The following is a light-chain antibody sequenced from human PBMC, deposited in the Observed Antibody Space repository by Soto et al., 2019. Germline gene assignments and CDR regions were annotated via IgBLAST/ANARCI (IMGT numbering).Light chain of an antibody. Sequence: MMITQSPATLSVSPGERVTLSCRTSHSVNSHVAWYQQKPGQAPRLLLYGASTRATGIPVRFSGSGFGTEFTLTISSLQSEDFAVYYCQQYKKWPLFGQGTGLEVK. CDR2: GAS. CDR1: HSVNSH. J-gene: IGKJ5*01. CDR3: QQYKKWPL. V-gene: IGKV3-15*01.